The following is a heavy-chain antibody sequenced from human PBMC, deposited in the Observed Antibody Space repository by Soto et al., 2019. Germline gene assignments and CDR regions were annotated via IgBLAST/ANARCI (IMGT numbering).Heavy chain of an antibody. V-gene: IGHV3-23*01. Sequence: EVQLLESGGGLVQPGGSLRLSCAASGFIYSNYVMSWVRQAPGKGLEWVSSISGSGDSTYYADSVKDHFTISRDNSKNKMYLQMNILRGEDTAVYYCAKDGTFGSGSYSAEDVQHWGQGTLVTVSS. D-gene: IGHD3-10*01. CDR2: ISGSGDST. CDR3: AKDGTFGSGSYSAEDVQH. J-gene: IGHJ1*01. CDR1: GFIYSNYV.